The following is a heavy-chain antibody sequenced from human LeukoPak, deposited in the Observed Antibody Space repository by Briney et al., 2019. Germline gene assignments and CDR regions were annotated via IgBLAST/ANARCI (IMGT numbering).Heavy chain of an antibody. CDR3: ARDRIVLNATDPNDY. CDR1: GFTLSTYA. CDR2: TSSSDAGT. D-gene: IGHD2-8*01. Sequence: PGGSLRLSCAASGFTLSTYAMSWVRQTPGKGLEWVAATSSSDAGTYHADSVRGRFTISRDNSKNTLYLQMNSLRAVDTAVYYCARDRIVLNATDPNDYWGQGTLVTVSS. V-gene: IGHV3-23*01. J-gene: IGHJ4*02.